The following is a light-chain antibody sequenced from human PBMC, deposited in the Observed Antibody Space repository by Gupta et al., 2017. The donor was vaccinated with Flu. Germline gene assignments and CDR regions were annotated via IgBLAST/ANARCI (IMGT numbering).Light chain of an antibody. CDR3: QQYNNWPQT. CDR2: GAS. CDR1: QSVSSN. J-gene: IGKJ1*01. Sequence: PATLSVSPGERATLSGRASQSVSSNVAWYQQKPGQAPRLLIYGASTRATGIPARFSGSGSGTEFTLTISSLQSEDFAVYYCQQYNNWPQTFGEGTKVEIK. V-gene: IGKV3-15*01.